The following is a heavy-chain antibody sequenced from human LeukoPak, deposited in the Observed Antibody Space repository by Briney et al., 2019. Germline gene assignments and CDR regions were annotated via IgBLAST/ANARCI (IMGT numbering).Heavy chain of an antibody. CDR1: GGTFSSYA. Sequence: SVKVSCKASGGTFSSYAISWVRQAPGQGLEWMGRIIPILGIANYAQKFQGRVTITADKSTSTAYMELSSLRSEDTAVYYCARGAVASSYFDYWGQGILVTVSS. CDR2: IIPILGIA. CDR3: ARGAVASSYFDY. J-gene: IGHJ4*02. V-gene: IGHV1-69*04.